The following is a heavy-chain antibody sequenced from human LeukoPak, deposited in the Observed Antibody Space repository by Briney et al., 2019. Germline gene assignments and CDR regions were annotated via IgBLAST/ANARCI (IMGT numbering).Heavy chain of an antibody. V-gene: IGHV4-59*01. Sequence: SETLSLTCTVSGGSISSYYWSWIRQPPGKGLEWIGYIYYSGSTNYNPSLKSRVTISVDTSKNQFSLKLSSVTAADTAVYYCARVVYCSSTSCYPYYSYYMDVWGKGTTVTVSS. J-gene: IGHJ6*03. CDR3: ARVVYCSSTSCYPYYSYYMDV. CDR1: GGSISSYY. D-gene: IGHD2-2*01. CDR2: IYYSGST.